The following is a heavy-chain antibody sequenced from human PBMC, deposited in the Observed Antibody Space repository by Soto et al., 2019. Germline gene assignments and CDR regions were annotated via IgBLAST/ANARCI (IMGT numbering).Heavy chain of an antibody. CDR1: GGSISSYY. CDR2: IYYSGST. D-gene: IGHD6-19*01. V-gene: IGHV4-59*01. Sequence: SETLSLTCTFPGGSISSYYWSWIRQPPGKGLEWIGYIYYSGSTNYNPSLKSRVTISVDTSKNQFSLKLSSVTAADTAVYYCARDGQQWLPRGYYYGMDVWGQGTTVTVSS. CDR3: ARDGQQWLPRGYYYGMDV. J-gene: IGHJ6*02.